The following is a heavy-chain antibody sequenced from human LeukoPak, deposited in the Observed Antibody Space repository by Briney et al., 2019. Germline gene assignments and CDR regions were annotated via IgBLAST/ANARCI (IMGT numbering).Heavy chain of an antibody. J-gene: IGHJ4*02. D-gene: IGHD3-22*01. V-gene: IGHV1-18*01. Sequence: ASVKVSCKASGYTFTSYGISWVRQAPGQGLEWMGWISAYNGNTNYAQKLQGRVTMTTDTSTSTAYMELRSLRSDDTAVYYCARVPNYYDSSGYLEPTLDYWGQGTLVTVSS. CDR1: GYTFTSYG. CDR3: ARVPNYYDSSGYLEPTLDY. CDR2: ISAYNGNT.